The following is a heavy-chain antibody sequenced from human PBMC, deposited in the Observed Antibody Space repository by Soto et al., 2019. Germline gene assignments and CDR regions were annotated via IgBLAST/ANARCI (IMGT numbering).Heavy chain of an antibody. D-gene: IGHD6-13*01. CDR1: GGSFSGYY. CDR2: INHSGST. Sequence: KPSETLSLTCAVYGGSFSGYYWSWIRQPPGKGLEWIGEINHSGSTNYNPSLESRVTISVDTSKNQFSLKLSSVTAADTAVYYCARDRSSWYARHYYYYGMDVWGQGTTVTVSS. CDR3: ARDRSSWYARHYYYYGMDV. J-gene: IGHJ6*02. V-gene: IGHV4-34*01.